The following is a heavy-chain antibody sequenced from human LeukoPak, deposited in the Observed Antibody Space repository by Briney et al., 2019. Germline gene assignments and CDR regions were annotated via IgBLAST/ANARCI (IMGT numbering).Heavy chain of an antibody. CDR1: GFTFSSYW. CDR3: TRDQSEWELLSSLAY. D-gene: IGHD1-26*01. Sequence: GGSLRLSCAASGFTFSSYWMTWVRQAPGKGLEWVSSISSSSNYIYYADSVKGRFTISRDNAKNSLYLQMNSLRAEDTAVYYCTRDQSEWELLSSLAYWGQGTPVTVSS. V-gene: IGHV3-21*01. CDR2: ISSSSNYI. J-gene: IGHJ4*01.